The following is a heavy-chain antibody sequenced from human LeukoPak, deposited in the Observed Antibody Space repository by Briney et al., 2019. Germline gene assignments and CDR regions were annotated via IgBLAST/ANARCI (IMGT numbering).Heavy chain of an antibody. CDR2: IHPGDSGT. D-gene: IGHD5-18*01. V-gene: IGHV5-51*01. CDR1: GYRFTNYW. J-gene: IGHJ4*02. CDR3: ARGGSYRYGSSDY. Sequence: GESLKISCKGSGYRFTNYWIGWERQMPGKGLEWMGIIHPGDSGTRYSPSFQGQVTMSVDESTTTAYLQWSSLRASDSAIYYCARGGSYRYGSSDYWGQGTLVTVSS.